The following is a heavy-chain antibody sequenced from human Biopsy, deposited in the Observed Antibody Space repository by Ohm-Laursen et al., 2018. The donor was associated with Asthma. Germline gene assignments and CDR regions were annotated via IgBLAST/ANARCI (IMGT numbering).Heavy chain of an antibody. J-gene: IGHJ4*02. D-gene: IGHD6-13*01. Sequence: LSLTCAASGFTFSSYGMHWVRQAPGKGLEWVAVISYDGSNKYYADSVKGRFTISRDNSKNTLYLQLDSLRVEDTAVYYCARGYSTSWHFGYWGQGTVVTVSS. CDR2: ISYDGSNK. CDR1: GFTFSSYG. V-gene: IGHV3-30*03. CDR3: ARGYSTSWHFGY.